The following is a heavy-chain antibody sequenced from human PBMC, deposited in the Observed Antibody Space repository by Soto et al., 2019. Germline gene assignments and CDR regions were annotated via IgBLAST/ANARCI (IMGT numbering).Heavy chain of an antibody. V-gene: IGHV1-24*01. CDR2: FDREDAET. CDR1: GHTLSELS. J-gene: IGHJ1*01. D-gene: IGHD3-16*02. Sequence: QVQLVQSGAEVKKPGTSVKVSCKVFGHTLSELSMHWVRQAPGEGREWVGGFDREDAETVYAQKFRGRVTMTEDTSTDTAYLELSSLRSEDTAVYFCATKTLLSYFQYWGQGTLVTVSS. CDR3: ATKTLLSYFQY.